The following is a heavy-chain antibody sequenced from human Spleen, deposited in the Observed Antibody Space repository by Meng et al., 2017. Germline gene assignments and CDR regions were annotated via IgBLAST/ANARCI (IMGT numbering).Heavy chain of an antibody. CDR3: ARGPTTMAHDFDY. CDR2: INHSGST. D-gene: IGHD4-11*01. J-gene: IGHJ4*02. CDR1: GGSFSDYY. V-gene: IGHV4-34*01. Sequence: QVQQQQLGAGRLEPSETLALPCVVSGGSFSDYYWSWIRQPPGKGLEWIGEINHSGSTNYNPSLESRATISVDTSQNNLSLKLSSVTAADSAVYYCARGPTTMAHDFDYWGQGTLVTVSS.